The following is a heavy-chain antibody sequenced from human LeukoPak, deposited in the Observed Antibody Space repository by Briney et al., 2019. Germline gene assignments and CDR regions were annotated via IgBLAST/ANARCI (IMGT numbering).Heavy chain of an antibody. D-gene: IGHD4-17*01. CDR1: GYTFTSYY. CDR2: INPSGGST. J-gene: IGHJ4*02. V-gene: IGHV1-46*01. Sequence: GASVKVSCKASGYTFTSYYMHWVRQAPGQGLEWMGIINPSGGSTSYAQKFQGRVTMTRDTSTSTVYMELSSLRSEDTAVYYCARNSVYGDYGEDSGRFDYWGQGTLVTVSS. CDR3: ARNSVYGDYGEDSGRFDY.